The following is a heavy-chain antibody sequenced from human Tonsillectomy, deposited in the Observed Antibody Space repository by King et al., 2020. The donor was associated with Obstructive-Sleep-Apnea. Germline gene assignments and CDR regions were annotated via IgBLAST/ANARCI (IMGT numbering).Heavy chain of an antibody. Sequence: QLQESGPGLVKPSETLSLTCIVSGYSISSGYYWGWIRQPPGRGLEWIGSMYHTGNTYNNPSLRSRVTISVDTSRNQLSLKLSSVTAADTAVYYCARGGGIYCTSTTCSNYFDLWGRGTLVTVSS. CDR2: MYHTGNT. V-gene: IGHV4-38-2*02. D-gene: IGHD2-2*01. J-gene: IGHJ2*01. CDR1: GYSISSGYY. CDR3: ARGGGIYCTSTTCSNYFDL.